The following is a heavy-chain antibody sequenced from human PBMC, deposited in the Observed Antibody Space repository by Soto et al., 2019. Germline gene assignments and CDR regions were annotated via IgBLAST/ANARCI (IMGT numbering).Heavy chain of an antibody. CDR1: GFTFSNAW. V-gene: IGHV3-15*07. J-gene: IGHJ6*02. CDR2: VKMKSEGATT. CDR3: TTLGSHYYCHNFDV. Sequence: EVQLVESGGGLVTPGGSLRLSCAASGFTFSNAWMNWVRQAPGKGLEWVGLVKMKSEGATTHYAAPVNGRFTISRDDSEQTLYLQVSSLKTEDTAVYYCTTLGSHYYCHNFDVWGQGTTVTVSS.